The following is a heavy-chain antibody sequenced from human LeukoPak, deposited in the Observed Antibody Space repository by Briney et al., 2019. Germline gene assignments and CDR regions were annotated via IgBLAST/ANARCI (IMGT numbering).Heavy chain of an antibody. D-gene: IGHD3-10*01. CDR3: ARSPSMVRDEVWAFDI. J-gene: IGHJ3*02. CDR1: GFTFSSYA. Sequence: PGRSLRLSCAASGFTFSSYAMHWVRQAPGKGLEWVAVMSYDGSNKYYADSVKGRFTISRDNSKNTLYLQMNSLRAEDTAAYYCARSPSMVRDEVWAFDIWGQGTMVTVSS. CDR2: MSYDGSNK. V-gene: IGHV3-30-3*01.